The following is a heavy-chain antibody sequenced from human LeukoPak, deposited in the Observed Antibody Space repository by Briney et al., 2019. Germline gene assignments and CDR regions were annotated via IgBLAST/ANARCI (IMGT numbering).Heavy chain of an antibody. D-gene: IGHD2-15*01. J-gene: IGHJ3*02. CDR1: GGSLITYY. Sequence: PSETLSLTCTVSGGSLITYYWSWIRQPPGKGLEWIGYIYYSGSTNYNPSLKSRVTISVDTSKNQFSLKLSSVTAADTAVYYCARDFINCSGGSCYHDAFDIWGQGTMVTVSS. CDR3: ARDFINCSGGSCYHDAFDI. V-gene: IGHV4-59*01. CDR2: IYYSGST.